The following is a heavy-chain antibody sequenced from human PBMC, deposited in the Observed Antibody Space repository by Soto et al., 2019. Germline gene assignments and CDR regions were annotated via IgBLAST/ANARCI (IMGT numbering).Heavy chain of an antibody. J-gene: IGHJ3*01. V-gene: IGHV4-59*08. CDR2: IYYSGST. Sequence: QVQLQESGPGLVKPSETLSLTCTVSGGSISSYYWSWIRQPPGKGLEWIGYIYYSGSTNYNPSLKIRVNISVDTSKNQFSLKLSSVTAADTAVYYCARRWGDAFDFWGQGTMLTVSS. CDR3: ARRWGDAFDF. CDR1: GGSISSYY. D-gene: IGHD3-16*01.